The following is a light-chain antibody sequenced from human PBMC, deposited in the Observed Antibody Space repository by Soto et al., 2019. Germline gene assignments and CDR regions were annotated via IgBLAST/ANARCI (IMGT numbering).Light chain of an antibody. CDR3: QQYGSSPT. V-gene: IGKV3-20*01. J-gene: IGKJ1*01. Sequence: EIVLTQSPGTLSLSPGERATLSCRSSQSFISSYLACYQQKPGQAPMLLIYDVSSRSTGIPDRFSGSGSGTDFTLTISRLEPEDFAVYYCQQYGSSPTFGQGTKVQIK. CDR2: DVS. CDR1: QSFISSY.